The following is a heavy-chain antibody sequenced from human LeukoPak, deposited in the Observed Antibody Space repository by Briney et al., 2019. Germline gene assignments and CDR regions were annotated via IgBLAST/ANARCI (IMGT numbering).Heavy chain of an antibody. D-gene: IGHD2-2*01. CDR1: GGSFSGYY. Sequence: SETLSLTCAVYGGSFSGYYWSWIRQPPGKGLEWIGEINHSGSTNYNPSLKSRITISVDTSKNQFSLKLSSVTAADTAVYYCARGVVVVPAAIAYYYYMDVWGKGTTVTVSS. CDR2: INHSGST. V-gene: IGHV4-34*01. CDR3: ARGVVVVPAAIAYYYYMDV. J-gene: IGHJ6*03.